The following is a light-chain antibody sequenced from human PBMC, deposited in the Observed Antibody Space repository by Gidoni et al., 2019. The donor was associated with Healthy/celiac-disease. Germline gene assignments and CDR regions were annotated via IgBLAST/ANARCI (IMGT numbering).Light chain of an antibody. CDR1: QSISSY. J-gene: IGKJ5*01. CDR2: AAS. CDR3: QQSYSTPRT. V-gene: IGKV1-39*01. Sequence: DIQMTQSPSSLSASVGDRVTITSRASQSISSYLYWYQQKPGKAPMLLIYAASSLQSGVPSRFSGSGSVTDFTLTISSLQPEDFATYYCQQSYSTPRTFGQGTRLEIK.